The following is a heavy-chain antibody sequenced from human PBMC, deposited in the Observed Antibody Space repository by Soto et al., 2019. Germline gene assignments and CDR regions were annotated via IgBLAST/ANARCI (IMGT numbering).Heavy chain of an antibody. D-gene: IGHD4-17*01. J-gene: IGHJ6*04. CDR2: MNPNSGNT. CDR1: GYTFTSYD. Sequence: QVQLVQSGAEVKKPGASVKVSYKASGYTFTSYDINWVRQATGQGLEWMGWMNPNSGNTGYAQKFQGRVTMTRNTSISTAYMELSSLRSEDTAVYYCARASHYGDYPPMDVWGKGTTVTVSS. V-gene: IGHV1-8*01. CDR3: ARASHYGDYPPMDV.